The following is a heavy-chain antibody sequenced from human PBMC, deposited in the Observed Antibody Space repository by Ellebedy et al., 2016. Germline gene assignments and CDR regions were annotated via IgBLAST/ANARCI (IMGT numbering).Heavy chain of an antibody. V-gene: IGHV1-18*04. Sequence: ASVKVSCXASGFTFTSYAIHWVRQAPGQGLEWLGWINVYNDKKNFAQKFQDRVTLTAEKSTHTISMELGSLRSDDTSVYYCASLVAAADGAYDTWGQGTMVTVSS. CDR1: GFTFTSYA. CDR3: ASLVAAADGAYDT. D-gene: IGHD2-2*01. J-gene: IGHJ3*02. CDR2: INVYNDKK.